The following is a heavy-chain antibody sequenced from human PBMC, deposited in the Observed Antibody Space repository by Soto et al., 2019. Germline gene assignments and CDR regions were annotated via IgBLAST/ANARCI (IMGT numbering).Heavy chain of an antibody. J-gene: IGHJ4*02. CDR3: AKETPYCSSTSCYFPVPVPFDY. CDR2: ISGSGGST. CDR1: GFTFSSYA. D-gene: IGHD2-2*01. Sequence: PGGSLRLSCAASGFTFSSYAMSWVRQAPGKGLEWVSAISGSGGSTYYADSVKGRFTISRDNSKNTLYLQMNSLRAEDTAVYYCAKETPYCSSTSCYFPVPVPFDYWGQGTLVTVSS. V-gene: IGHV3-23*01.